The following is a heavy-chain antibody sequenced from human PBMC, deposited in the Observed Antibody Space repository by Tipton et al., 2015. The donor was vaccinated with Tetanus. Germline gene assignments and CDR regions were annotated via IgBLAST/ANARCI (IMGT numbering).Heavy chain of an antibody. J-gene: IGHJ4*02. Sequence: TLSLTCEVSGGSSSSFYWSWIRQHPGKGLEWIGYISDTGSTYYNPSLKSRVSMSVDTAKNRFSLTLTSVTAADMAVYYCARSISAGSVWPYEHWGQGTLVTVSS. CDR3: ARSISAGSVWPYEH. CDR1: GGSSSSFY. CDR2: ISDTGST. V-gene: IGHV4-59*04. D-gene: IGHD6-13*01.